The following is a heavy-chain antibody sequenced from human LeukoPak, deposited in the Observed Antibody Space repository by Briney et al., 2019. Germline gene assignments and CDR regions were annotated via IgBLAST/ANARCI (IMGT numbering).Heavy chain of an antibody. J-gene: IGHJ4*02. CDR1: GFTFSTFG. V-gene: IGHV3-30*02. CDR2: IRYDGSNK. Sequence: GGSLRLSCAASGSAASGFTFSTFGMHWVRQAPGKGLEWVAFIRYDGSNKYYADSVKGRFTISRDDSKNTLYLQMNSLRAEDTAAYYCAKGYYFDILSGYSSLDSWGQGTLVTVSS. D-gene: IGHD3-9*01. CDR3: AKGYYFDILSGYSSLDS.